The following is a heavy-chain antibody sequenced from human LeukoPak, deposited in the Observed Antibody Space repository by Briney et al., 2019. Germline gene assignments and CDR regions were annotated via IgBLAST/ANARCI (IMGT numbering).Heavy chain of an antibody. V-gene: IGHV4-31*03. D-gene: IGHD5-18*01. J-gene: IGHJ4*02. Sequence: SQTLSLTCTVSGGSISSGGYYWSWIRQRPGKGLEWIGYIYYSGSTYYNPSLKSRVTISVDTSKNQFSLKLSSVTAADTAVYYYARGAGYSYGYPFDYWGQGTLVTVSS. CDR1: GGSISSGGYY. CDR3: ARGAGYSYGYPFDY. CDR2: IYYSGST.